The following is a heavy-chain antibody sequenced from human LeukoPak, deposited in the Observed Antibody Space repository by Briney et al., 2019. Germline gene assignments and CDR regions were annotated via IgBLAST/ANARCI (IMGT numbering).Heavy chain of an antibody. J-gene: IGHJ4*02. Sequence: SETLSLTCTVSGGSISIYYWSWIRQPPGKGLEWIGYIYYSGSTNYNPSLKSRVTISVDTSKNQFSLKLSSVTAADTAVYYCARELGGDYYDYWGQGTLVTVSS. CDR1: GGSISIYY. D-gene: IGHD3-16*01. V-gene: IGHV4-59*01. CDR2: IYYSGST. CDR3: ARELGGDYYDY.